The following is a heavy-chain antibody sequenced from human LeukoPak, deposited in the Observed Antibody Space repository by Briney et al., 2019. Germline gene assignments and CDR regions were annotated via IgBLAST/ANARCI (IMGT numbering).Heavy chain of an antibody. CDR2: IIPILGIA. J-gene: IGHJ4*02. V-gene: IGHV1-69*04. CDR1: GGTFSSYA. D-gene: IGHD2-2*01. Sequence: SVKVSCKASGGTFSSYAISWVRQAPGQGLEWMGRIIPILGIANYAQKLQGRVTITADKSTSTAYMELSSLRSEDTAVYYCARGYCSSTSCADNDYWGQGTLVTVSS. CDR3: ARGYCSSTSCADNDY.